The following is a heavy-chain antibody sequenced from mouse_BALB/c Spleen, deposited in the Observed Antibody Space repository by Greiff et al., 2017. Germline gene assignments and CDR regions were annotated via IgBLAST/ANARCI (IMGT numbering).Heavy chain of an antibody. CDR1: GFNIKDYY. Sequence: VQLQQSGAELVRPGALVKLSCKASGFNIKDYYMHWVKQRPEQGLEWIGWIDPENGNTIYDPKFQGKASITADTSSNTAYLQLSSLTSEDTAVYYCARWEVRRKFDYWGQGTTLTVSS. J-gene: IGHJ2*01. CDR2: IDPENGNT. V-gene: IGHV14-1*02. CDR3: ARWEVRRKFDY. D-gene: IGHD2-14*01.